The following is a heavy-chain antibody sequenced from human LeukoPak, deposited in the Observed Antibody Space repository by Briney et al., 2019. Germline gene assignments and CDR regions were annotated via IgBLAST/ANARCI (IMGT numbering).Heavy chain of an antibody. D-gene: IGHD2-2*02. Sequence: SETLSLTCTVSGGSISSYYWSWIRQPAGKGLEWIGRIYTSGSTNYNPSLKSRVTMSVDTSKNQFSLKLSSVTAADTAVYYCARRPLVVPAAIGVNWFDPWGQGTLVTVSS. CDR3: ARRPLVVPAAIGVNWFDP. V-gene: IGHV4-4*07. CDR1: GGSISSYY. J-gene: IGHJ5*02. CDR2: IYTSGST.